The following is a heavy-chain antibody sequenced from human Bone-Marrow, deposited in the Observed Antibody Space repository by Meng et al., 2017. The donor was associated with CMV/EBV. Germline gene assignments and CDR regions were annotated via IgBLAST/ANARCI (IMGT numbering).Heavy chain of an antibody. Sequence: SETLSLTCTVSGGSISSYYWSWIRQPPGKGLEWIGYIYYSGSTNYNPSLKSRVTISVDTSKNQFSLKLSSVTAADTAVYYCARGLIVVTREYYYYGMDVWGQGTTVTFSS. CDR1: GGSISSYY. J-gene: IGHJ6*02. D-gene: IGHD2-21*02. CDR3: ARGLIVVTREYYYYGMDV. V-gene: IGHV4-59*12. CDR2: IYYSGST.